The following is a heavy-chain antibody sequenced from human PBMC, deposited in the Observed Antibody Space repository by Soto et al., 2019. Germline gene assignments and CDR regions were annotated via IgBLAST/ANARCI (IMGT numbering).Heavy chain of an antibody. D-gene: IGHD1-1*01. CDR2: IRSKANSYAT. J-gene: IGHJ6*02. V-gene: IGHV3-73*02. CDR3: TRTTGKSPGGDYYYGMAV. Sequence: EVQLVESGGGLVQPGGSLKLSCAASGFTFSGSAMHWVRQASGKGLEWVGRIRSKANSYATAYAASVKGRFTISRDDSKNTAYLQLNSLKTGDTGMYYGTRTTGKSPGGDYYYGMAVWGQGTTVTVSS. CDR1: GFTFSGSA.